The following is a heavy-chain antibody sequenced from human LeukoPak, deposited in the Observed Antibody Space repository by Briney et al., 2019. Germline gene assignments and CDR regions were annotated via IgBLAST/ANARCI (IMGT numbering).Heavy chain of an antibody. D-gene: IGHD3-9*01. Sequence: ASVKVPCKASGYTFTSYGISWVRQAPGQGLEWMGWISAYNGNTNYAQKLQGRVTMTTDTSTSTAYMELRSLRSDDTAVYYCATGIPNDILSRAPFDSWGQGIMVTVSS. CDR3: ATGIPNDILSRAPFDS. CDR2: ISAYNGNT. CDR1: GYTFTSYG. J-gene: IGHJ3*02. V-gene: IGHV1-18*01.